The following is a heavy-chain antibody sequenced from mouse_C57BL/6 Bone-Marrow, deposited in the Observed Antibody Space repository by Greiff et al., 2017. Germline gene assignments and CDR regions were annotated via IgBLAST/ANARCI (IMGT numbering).Heavy chain of an antibody. D-gene: IGHD3-2*02. CDR3: ARQLRLHYYAMDY. CDR2: ISGGGGNT. V-gene: IGHV5-9*01. J-gene: IGHJ4*01. Sequence: VQLKESGGGLVKPGGSLKLSCAASGFTFSSYTMSWVRQTPEKGLEWVATISGGGGNTYYPDSVKGRFTISRDNAKNTLYLQMSSLRSEDTALYYCARQLRLHYYAMDYWGQGTSVTVSS. CDR1: GFTFSSYT.